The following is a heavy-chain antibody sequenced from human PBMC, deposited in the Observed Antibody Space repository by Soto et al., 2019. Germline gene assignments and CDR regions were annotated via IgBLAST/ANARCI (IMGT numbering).Heavy chain of an antibody. CDR1: GGSFSGYY. CDR2: INHSGST. D-gene: IGHD4-17*01. CDR3: DRDSTTLNSLDD. J-gene: IGHJ4*02. V-gene: IGHV4-34*01. Sequence: SETLSLTCAVYGGSFSGYYWSWIRQPPGKGLEWIGEINHSGSTYYNPSLKSRVTISVDRSKNQFSLKLSSVTAADTAVYYCDRDSTTLNSLDDWGQGTMVTVS.